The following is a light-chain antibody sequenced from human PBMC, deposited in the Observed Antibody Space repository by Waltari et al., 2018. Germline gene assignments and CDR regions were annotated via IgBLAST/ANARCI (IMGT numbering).Light chain of an antibody. CDR2: EVP. Sequence: QSALTQPASVSGSPGQSITISCPGTSSDVGGYNYVPWYQHHPGKAPKLMIYEVPYRPSGVSDRFSGSKSGNTASLTISGLQAEDEADYYCSSYTSSSTRVFGGGTKVTVL. J-gene: IGLJ2*01. V-gene: IGLV2-14*01. CDR3: SSYTSSSTRV. CDR1: SSDVGGYNY.